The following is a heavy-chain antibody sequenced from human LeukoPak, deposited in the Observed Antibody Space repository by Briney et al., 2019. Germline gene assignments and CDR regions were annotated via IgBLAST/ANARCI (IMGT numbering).Heavy chain of an antibody. CDR2: IYTSGST. V-gene: IGHV4-4*07. CDR1: GGSISSYY. Sequence: SETLSLTCTVSGGSISSYYWSWIRQPAGKGLEWIGRIYTSGSTNYNPSLKSRVTISVDTSKNQFSLKLSSVTAADTAVYYCASISQSWYYYYGMDVWGQGTTVTVSS. CDR3: ASISQSWYYYYGMDV. J-gene: IGHJ6*02.